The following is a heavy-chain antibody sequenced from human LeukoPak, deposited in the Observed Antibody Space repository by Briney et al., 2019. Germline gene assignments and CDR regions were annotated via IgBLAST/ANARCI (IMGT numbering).Heavy chain of an antibody. D-gene: IGHD5-18*01. V-gene: IGHV3-64D*09. CDR3: VVSYLYAFDI. J-gene: IGHJ3*02. Sequence: GRSLRHPCSGWGFALRSYGMDWVGQATGKELKYVSDISSNGGSTYYADSVKGGFTISRDNYKNTLNLQMSSLRSDDTAVYYCVVSYLYAFDIWGQGTMVTVSS. CDR1: GFALRSYG. CDR2: ISSNGGST.